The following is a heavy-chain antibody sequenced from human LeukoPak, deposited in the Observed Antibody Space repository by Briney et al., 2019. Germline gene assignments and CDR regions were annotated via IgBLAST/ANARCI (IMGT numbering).Heavy chain of an antibody. Sequence: SQTLSLTCAVSGGSISSGGYYWSWIRQPAGKGLEWIGRIYTSGSTNYNPSLKSRVTMSVDTSKNQFSLKLSSVTAADTAVYYCARVATNDYGDPGDFDYWGQGTLVTVSS. CDR1: GGSISSGGYY. CDR2: IYTSGST. D-gene: IGHD4-17*01. CDR3: ARVATNDYGDPGDFDY. V-gene: IGHV4-61*02. J-gene: IGHJ4*02.